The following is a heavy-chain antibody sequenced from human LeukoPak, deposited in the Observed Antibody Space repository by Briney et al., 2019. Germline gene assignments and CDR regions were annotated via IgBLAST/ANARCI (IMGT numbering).Heavy chain of an antibody. CDR1: GGSFSGYY. V-gene: IGHV4-34*01. CDR2: VDHSGST. Sequence: SETLSLTCAVYGGSFSGYYWSWIRQPPGKGLEWIGEVDHSGSTNYDPSLKSRVTISVDTSKNQFSLKLSSVTAADTAVYYCARHSSSWYTDYYYYMDVWGKGTTVTISS. J-gene: IGHJ6*03. CDR3: ARHSSSWYTDYYYYMDV. D-gene: IGHD6-13*01.